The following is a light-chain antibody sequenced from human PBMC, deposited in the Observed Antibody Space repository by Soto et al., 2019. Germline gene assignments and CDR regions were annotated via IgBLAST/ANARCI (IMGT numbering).Light chain of an antibody. Sequence: DIQMTQSPSSLSASVGDRVTITCRASQSISSYLTWYQQKPGKAPKLLIYAASSLQSGVPSRFSGSGSGTDCTLTISSLQPEYLATYYCHQSYSTPFTFGPGTKVDIK. V-gene: IGKV1-39*01. J-gene: IGKJ3*01. CDR3: HQSYSTPFT. CDR1: QSISSY. CDR2: AAS.